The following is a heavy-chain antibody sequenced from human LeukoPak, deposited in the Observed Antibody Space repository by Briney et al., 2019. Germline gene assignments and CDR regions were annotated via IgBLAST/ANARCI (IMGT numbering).Heavy chain of an antibody. J-gene: IGHJ4*02. D-gene: IGHD3-9*01. CDR2: IYYSGST. CDR3: GSLERDFDWRGDY. Sequence: SETLSLTCAVSGGSISSYYWSWIRQPPGQGLEWIGYIYYSGSTNYNPSLKSRVTISVDTSKNQFALKLSSVTAADTSVYYCGSLERDFDWRGDYWGQGTLVTVSS. V-gene: IGHV4-59*01. CDR1: GGSISSYY.